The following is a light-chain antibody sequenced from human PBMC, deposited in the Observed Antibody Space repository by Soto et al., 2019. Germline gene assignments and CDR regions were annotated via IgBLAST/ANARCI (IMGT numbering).Light chain of an antibody. V-gene: IGKV3-15*01. CDR1: QSVSSN. CDR2: GAS. CDR3: QQYNNWPLT. Sequence: ERVMTQSPATLSVSPGERVTLSCRASQSVSSNLAWYQQKPGQAPRHLIYGASTRATGIPARFSGSGSGTDFTLTISSLQSEDFAVYYCQQYNNWPLTFGGGTKVEIK. J-gene: IGKJ4*01.